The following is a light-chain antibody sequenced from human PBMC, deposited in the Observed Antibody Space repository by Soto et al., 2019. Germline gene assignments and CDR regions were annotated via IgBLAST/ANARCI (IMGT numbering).Light chain of an antibody. V-gene: IGKV1-39*01. CDR3: QQSYNTPYT. CDR2: AAS. J-gene: IGKJ2*01. Sequence: DLQMTQSPSSLSASVGDRVTIPCRASQSISTYLNWYQHKPGKAPKLLIYAASSLQSGVPSRFSGSGSGTDFTLTISSLQPEDFATYYCQQSYNTPYTFGQGTKLEI. CDR1: QSISTY.